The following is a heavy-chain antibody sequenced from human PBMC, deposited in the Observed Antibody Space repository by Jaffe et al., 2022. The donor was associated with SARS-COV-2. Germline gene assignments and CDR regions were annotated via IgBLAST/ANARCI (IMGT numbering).Heavy chain of an antibody. CDR2: INTNTGNP. Sequence: QVQLVQSGSELKKPGASVKVSCKASGYTFTSYAMNWVRQAPGQGLEWMGWINTNTGNPTYAQGFTGRFVFSLDTSVSTAYLQISSLKAEDTAVYYCARGSPALARYGGNMYWYFDLWGRGTLVTVSS. D-gene: IGHD2-15*01. CDR1: GYTFTSYA. J-gene: IGHJ2*01. V-gene: IGHV7-4-1*02. CDR3: ARGSPALARYGGNMYWYFDL.